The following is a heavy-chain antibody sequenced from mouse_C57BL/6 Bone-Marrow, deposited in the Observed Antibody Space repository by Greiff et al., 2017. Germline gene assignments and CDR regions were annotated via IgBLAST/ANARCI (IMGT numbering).Heavy chain of an antibody. J-gene: IGHJ1*03. CDR2: ISDGGSYT. CDR3: ARDRGDYYGSTYWYFDV. CDR1: GFTFSSYA. V-gene: IGHV5-4*01. D-gene: IGHD1-1*01. Sequence: EVKVVESGGGLVKPGGSLKLSCAASGFTFSSYAMSWVRQTPEKRLEWVATISDGGSYTYYPDNVKGRFTISRDNAKNNLYLQMSHLKSEDTAMYYCARDRGDYYGSTYWYFDVWGTGTTVTVSS.